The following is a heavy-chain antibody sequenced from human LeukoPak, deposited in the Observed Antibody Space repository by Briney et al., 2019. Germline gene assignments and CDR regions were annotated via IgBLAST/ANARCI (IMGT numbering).Heavy chain of an antibody. J-gene: IGHJ4*02. Sequence: GGSRRPSCPASGSTSSSIEMNWVRQAQGKGLGWVSYISSSGSTIYYADSVKGRFTISRDNAKNSLYLQMNSLRAEDTAVYYCAVATIKDYLDYWGQGTLVTVSS. CDR3: AVATIKDYLDY. D-gene: IGHD5-24*01. CDR2: ISSSGSTI. V-gene: IGHV3-48*03. CDR1: GSTSSSIE.